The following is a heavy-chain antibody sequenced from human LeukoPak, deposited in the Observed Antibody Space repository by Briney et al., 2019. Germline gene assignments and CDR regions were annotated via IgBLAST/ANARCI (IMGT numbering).Heavy chain of an antibody. V-gene: IGHV4-59*01. J-gene: IGHJ4*02. CDR2: IYYSGST. D-gene: IGHD4-17*01. Sequence: PSETLSLTCTVSGGSISSYYWSWIRQPPGKGLEWIGYIYYSGSTNYNPSLKSRVTISVDTSKNQFSLKLSSVTAADTAVYYCARVADYGDPFFDYWGQGTLVTVSS. CDR1: GGSISSYY. CDR3: ARVADYGDPFFDY.